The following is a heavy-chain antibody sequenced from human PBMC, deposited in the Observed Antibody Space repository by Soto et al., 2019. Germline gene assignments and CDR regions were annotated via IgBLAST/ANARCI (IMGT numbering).Heavy chain of an antibody. V-gene: IGHV1-18*01. J-gene: IGHJ5*02. Sequence: ASVKVSCKASGYTFTRYGISWLRQAPGQGLEWMGWISAYNGNTNYAQKLQGRVTMTTDTSTSTAYMELRSLRSDDTAVYYCAISGLVETATDNWFDPWGQGTLVTVSS. D-gene: IGHD2-21*02. CDR2: ISAYNGNT. CDR1: GYTFTRYG. CDR3: AISGLVETATDNWFDP.